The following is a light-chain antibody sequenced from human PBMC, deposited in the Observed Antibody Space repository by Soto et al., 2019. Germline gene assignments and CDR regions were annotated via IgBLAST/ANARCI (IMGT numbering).Light chain of an antibody. CDR1: SSDVGGYDS. CDR3: SSYTSGSSYV. V-gene: IGLV2-14*01. Sequence: QSALTQPASVSGSPGQSIAISCTGTSSDVGGYDSVCWYQQHPGKAPKLIIFGVSHRPLGVSNRFSGSKSGNTASLTISGLQAEDEADYYCSSYTSGSSYVFGTGTKVTVL. J-gene: IGLJ1*01. CDR2: GVS.